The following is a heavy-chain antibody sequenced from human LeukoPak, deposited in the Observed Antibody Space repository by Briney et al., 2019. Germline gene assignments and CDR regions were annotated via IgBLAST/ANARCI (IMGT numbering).Heavy chain of an antibody. D-gene: IGHD3-10*01. Sequence: SETLSLTCTVAGGSITSYAWGWIRQPPGEGLEWIGYIFSSGSTNYNPSLKSRVMISLEMSKNQFSLKLSSVTAADTAVYYCARAGSLYYGSGSYGYWGQGTLVTV. CDR1: GGSITSYA. CDR2: IFSSGST. CDR3: ARAGSLYYGSGSYGY. J-gene: IGHJ4*02. V-gene: IGHV4-59*01.